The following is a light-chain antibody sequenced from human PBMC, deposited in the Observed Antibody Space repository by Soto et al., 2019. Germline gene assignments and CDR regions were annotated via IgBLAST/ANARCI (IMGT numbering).Light chain of an antibody. J-gene: IGLJ2*01. CDR2: DLT. V-gene: IGLV2-11*01. CDR3: SSYAGIYTFVL. CDR1: SSDVGGFNY. Sequence: QSALTQPRSVSGSPGQSVTISCTGTSSDVGGFNYVSWYQQHPGKAPKLIIYDLTKRPSGVPDRFSTSKSGNTASLTISGLQTEDEADYYCSSYAGIYTFVLFGGGTKLTVL.